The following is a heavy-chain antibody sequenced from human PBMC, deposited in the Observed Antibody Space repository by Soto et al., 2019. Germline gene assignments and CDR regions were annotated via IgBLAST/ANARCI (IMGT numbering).Heavy chain of an antibody. J-gene: IGHJ4*02. Sequence: SETLSLTCTVSGGSISSYFYTWVRQPPGKGLEWIGSVYYTGTTDYNPSLKSRVTISVDTSKTQFSLNLRSVTAADTAVYYCARDLAAVPRAFDYWGRGTLVTVSS. V-gene: IGHV4-59*01. CDR1: GGSISSYF. CDR2: VYYTGTT. D-gene: IGHD6-13*01. CDR3: ARDLAAVPRAFDY.